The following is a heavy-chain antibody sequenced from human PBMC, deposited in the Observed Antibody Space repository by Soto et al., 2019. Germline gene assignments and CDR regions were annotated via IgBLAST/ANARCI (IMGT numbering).Heavy chain of an antibody. D-gene: IGHD2-21*02. Sequence: GGSLRLSCAASGFTFSSYWMSWVRQAPGKGLEWVANIKQDGSEKYYVDSVKGRFTISRDNAKNSLYLQMNSLRAEDTAVYYCARLCGGGDCYDAFDIWGQGTMVTVSS. CDR1: GFTFSSYW. V-gene: IGHV3-7*01. CDR2: IKQDGSEK. J-gene: IGHJ3*02. CDR3: ARLCGGGDCYDAFDI.